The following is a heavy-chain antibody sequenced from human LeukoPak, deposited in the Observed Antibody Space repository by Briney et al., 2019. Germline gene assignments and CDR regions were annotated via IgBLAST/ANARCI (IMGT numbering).Heavy chain of an antibody. D-gene: IGHD3-3*01. CDR1: RFTFSSYA. Sequence: PGRSLRLSCAASRFTFSSYAMHWVRQAPGKGLEWVAVISYDGSNKYYADSVRGRFTISRDNSKKTLYLQMNSLRAEDTAVYYCARDLAKYYDFWSGYQLDYWGQGTLVTVSS. CDR3: ARDLAKYYDFWSGYQLDY. CDR2: ISYDGSNK. J-gene: IGHJ4*02. V-gene: IGHV3-30*04.